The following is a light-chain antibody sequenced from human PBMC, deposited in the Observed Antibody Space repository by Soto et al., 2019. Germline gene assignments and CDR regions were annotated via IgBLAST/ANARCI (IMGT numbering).Light chain of an antibody. CDR1: QSVSSSY. V-gene: IGKV3-20*01. Sequence: EIVLTQSPCTLSLSPGERATLSCRASQSVSSSYLAWYQQKPGQAPRLLIYGASSRATGIPDRFSGSGSGTDFTLTISRLEPADFAVYYCQQYGSSPGFTFGPGTKVEIK. J-gene: IGKJ3*01. CDR3: QQYGSSPGFT. CDR2: GAS.